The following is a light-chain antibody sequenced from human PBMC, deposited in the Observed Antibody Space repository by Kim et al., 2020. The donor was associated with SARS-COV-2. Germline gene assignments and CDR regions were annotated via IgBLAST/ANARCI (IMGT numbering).Light chain of an antibody. Sequence: DIQMIQSPSSLSASLGDRVTITCRATEDIRSSLNWYQLKPGKAPKLLISDASKLQAGVPSRFSGRGSGTHFSFSISSLRPEDLATYYCLQHDTLPLTFGGGTKVDIK. CDR1: EDIRSS. CDR2: DAS. V-gene: IGKV1-33*01. J-gene: IGKJ4*01. CDR3: LQHDTLPLT.